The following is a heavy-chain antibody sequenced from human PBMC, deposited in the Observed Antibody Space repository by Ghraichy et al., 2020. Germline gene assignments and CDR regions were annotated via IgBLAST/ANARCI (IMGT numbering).Heavy chain of an antibody. CDR2: IYYSGST. Sequence: SETLSLTCTVSGGSISSYYWSWIRQPPGKGLEWIGYIYYSGSTNYNPSLKSRVTISVDTSKNQFSLKLSSVTAADTAVYYCARHSTYYYDSSGYLFDYWGQGTLVTVSS. V-gene: IGHV4-59*08. D-gene: IGHD3-22*01. CDR1: GGSISSYY. J-gene: IGHJ4*02. CDR3: ARHSTYYYDSSGYLFDY.